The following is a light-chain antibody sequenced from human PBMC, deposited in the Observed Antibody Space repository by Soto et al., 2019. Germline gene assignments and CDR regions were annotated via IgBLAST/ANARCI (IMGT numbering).Light chain of an antibody. CDR3: SSNASTSTYV. Sequence: QSALTQPASVSGSPGQSITISCTGTSSDVGGYNYVSWYQQHPGKAPKLMIYEVTSRPSGVSNRFSASKSGNTASLSISGLQAEDEADYYCSSNASTSTYVFRAATKVTLL. V-gene: IGLV2-14*01. CDR2: EVT. J-gene: IGLJ1*01. CDR1: SSDVGGYNY.